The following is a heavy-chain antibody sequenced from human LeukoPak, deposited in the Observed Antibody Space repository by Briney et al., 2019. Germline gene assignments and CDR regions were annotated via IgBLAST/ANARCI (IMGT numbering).Heavy chain of an antibody. J-gene: IGHJ3*02. CDR1: GFTFSSYA. Sequence: PVGGLRVSCSASGFTFSSYAMHWVRQAPGKGLEYVSTINGNGGSTYYAESVKGRFTISRDNSKNTLYLQMSSLRAEDTAVYYCVKYLYFEWLPGGAFDIWGQGTMVTVSS. V-gene: IGHV3-64D*06. CDR2: INGNGGST. CDR3: VKYLYFEWLPGGAFDI. D-gene: IGHD3-9*01.